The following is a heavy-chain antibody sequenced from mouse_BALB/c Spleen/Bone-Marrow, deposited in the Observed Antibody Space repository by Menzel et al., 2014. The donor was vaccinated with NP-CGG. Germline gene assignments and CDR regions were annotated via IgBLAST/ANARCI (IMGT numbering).Heavy chain of an antibody. V-gene: IGHV5-6*01. CDR1: GFTFSSYG. J-gene: IGHJ3*01. CDR2: ISSGGSYT. CDR3: ARQGPYGNYGGFAY. D-gene: IGHD2-10*02. Sequence: EVQLVESGGDLVKPGGSLKLSCAASGFTFSSYGMSWVRQTPDKRLEWVATISSGGSYTYYPDSVKGRFTISRDNAKNTLCLQMSGLKSEDTAMYYCARQGPYGNYGGFAYWGQGTLVTVSA.